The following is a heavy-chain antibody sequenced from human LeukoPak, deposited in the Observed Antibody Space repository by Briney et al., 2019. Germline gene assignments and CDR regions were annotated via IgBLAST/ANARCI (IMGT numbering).Heavy chain of an antibody. Sequence: SETLSLTCAVYGGSFSGYYWSWIRQPPGKGLEWIGEINHSGSTNYNPSLKSRVTISVDTSKNQFSLKLSSVTAADTAVYYCARLSLGYCSSTSCSEVDPWGQGTLVTVSS. V-gene: IGHV4-34*01. D-gene: IGHD2-2*01. CDR1: GGSFSGYY. J-gene: IGHJ5*02. CDR3: ARLSLGYCSSTSCSEVDP. CDR2: INHSGST.